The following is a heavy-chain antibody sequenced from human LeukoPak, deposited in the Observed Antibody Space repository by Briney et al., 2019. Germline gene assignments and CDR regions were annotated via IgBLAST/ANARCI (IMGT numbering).Heavy chain of an antibody. Sequence: GGSLRLSCAASGFPLSSSWMSWVRQVPGRGRAWVANIKEVGSEKYYGDSVRGRFTVSRDNAKNLLYLQMNSLRAEDTAVYYCARRNGIATVGTFDYWGQGTLVAVSS. CDR1: GFPLSSSW. CDR3: ARRNGIATVGTFDY. J-gene: IGHJ4*02. D-gene: IGHD6-13*01. V-gene: IGHV3-7*01. CDR2: IKEVGSEK.